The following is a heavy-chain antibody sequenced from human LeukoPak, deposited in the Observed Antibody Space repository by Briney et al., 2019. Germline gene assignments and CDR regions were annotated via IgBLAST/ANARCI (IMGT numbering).Heavy chain of an antibody. CDR1: GYTFADYY. CDR2: VNPRSGGT. J-gene: IGHJ3*01. Sequence: ASVKVSCKASGYTFADYYMHWVRQTPGPGLEWMGWVNPRSGGTDYAEKFQGRVTMTRDTSLSTAYMALGRLSSDDTAIYYWARGGYFDWLQPIDFWGEETMVTVSS. CDR3: ARGGYFDWLQPIDF. D-gene: IGHD3-9*01. V-gene: IGHV1-2*02.